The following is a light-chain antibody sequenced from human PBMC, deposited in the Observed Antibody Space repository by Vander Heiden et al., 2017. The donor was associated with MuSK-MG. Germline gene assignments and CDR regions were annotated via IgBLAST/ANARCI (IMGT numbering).Light chain of an antibody. V-gene: IGKV4-1*01. CDR3: QQYFNNPYT. J-gene: IGKJ2*01. Sequence: DLVMTQSPDSLAGSLGERATINCKSSQSVLYSSNNKNYLAWYQQKPGQPPKLLMYWASTRESGVPDRFSGSGSGTDFTLTISSRQAEDGAVYYCQQYFNNPYTFGQGTKLEIK. CDR1: QSVLYSSNNKNY. CDR2: WAS.